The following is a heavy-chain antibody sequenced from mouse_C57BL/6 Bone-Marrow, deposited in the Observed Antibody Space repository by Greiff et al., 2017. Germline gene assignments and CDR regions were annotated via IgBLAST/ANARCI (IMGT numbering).Heavy chain of an antibody. CDR3: TTGFSYFDY. CDR1: GFNIKDDY. Sequence: EVQLKESGAELVRPGASVKLSCTASGFNIKDDYMHWVKQRPEQGLEWIGWIDPENGDTEYASKFQGKATITADTSSNTAYLQLSSLTSEDTAVYYCTTGFSYFDYWGQGTTLTVSS. J-gene: IGHJ2*01. CDR2: IDPENGDT. V-gene: IGHV14-4*01.